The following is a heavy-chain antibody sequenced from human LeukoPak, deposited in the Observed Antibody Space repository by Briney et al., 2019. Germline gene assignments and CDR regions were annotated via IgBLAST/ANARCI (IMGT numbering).Heavy chain of an antibody. CDR3: ARGSSGSTKRYYFDS. Sequence: PSETLSLTCTVSGGSISGYYWNWVRQPADRGLEWIGQLYSSGDTYYNPSLKSRLTMSVDTSKNQFSLKLRSVTAADTAVYYCARGSSGSTKRYYFDSWGQGALVTVPS. J-gene: IGHJ4*02. V-gene: IGHV4-4*07. CDR2: LYSSGDT. CDR1: GGSISGYY. D-gene: IGHD6-19*01.